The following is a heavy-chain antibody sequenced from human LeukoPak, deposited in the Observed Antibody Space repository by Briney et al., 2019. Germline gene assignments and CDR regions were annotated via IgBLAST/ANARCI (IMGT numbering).Heavy chain of an antibody. CDR1: GGSITTTNY. V-gene: IGHV4-4*02. CDR3: ARGGRSAFDV. J-gene: IGHJ3*01. Sequence: SETLSLTCGVSGGSITTTNYWSWVRQPPGGGLEWIGEISLAGRTRYNPSLKSRVNISIDESKNHLYLNLASVPAADTAVYFCARGGRSAFDVWGPGTKVIVSS. CDR2: ISLAGRT.